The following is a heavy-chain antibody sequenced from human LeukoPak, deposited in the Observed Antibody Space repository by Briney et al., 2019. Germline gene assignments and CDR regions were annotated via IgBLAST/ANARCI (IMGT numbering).Heavy chain of an antibody. CDR1: GDSFSSNSAA. Sequence: SQTLSLTCAISGDSFSSNSAAWNWIRQSPSRGLEWLGRTYYRSKWYNDYAVSVKSRITINPDTSKNQFSLQLNSVTPEDTAVYYCARDGAYSSGWYVRGYYFDYWGQGTLVTVSS. CDR2: TYYRSKWYN. V-gene: IGHV6-1*01. J-gene: IGHJ4*02. D-gene: IGHD6-19*01. CDR3: ARDGAYSSGWYVRGYYFDY.